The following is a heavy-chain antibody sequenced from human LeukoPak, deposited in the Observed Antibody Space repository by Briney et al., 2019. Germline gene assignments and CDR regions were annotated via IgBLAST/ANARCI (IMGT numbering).Heavy chain of an antibody. J-gene: IGHJ4*02. CDR1: GFTFSSYA. CDR3: ARVPAVAGYGTLFYFDY. CDR2: IKQDGSEK. D-gene: IGHD6-19*01. Sequence: GGSLRLSCAASGFTFSSYAMSWVRQAPGKGLEWVANIKQDGSEKYYVDSVKGRFTISRGNAKNSLYLQMNSLRAEDTAVYYCARVPAVAGYGTLFYFDYWGQGTLVTVSS. V-gene: IGHV3-7*01.